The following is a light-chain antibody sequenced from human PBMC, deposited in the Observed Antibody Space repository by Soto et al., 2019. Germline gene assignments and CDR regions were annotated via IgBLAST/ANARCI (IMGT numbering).Light chain of an antibody. CDR2: LGS. J-gene: IGKJ4*01. CDR3: MQALQTPLT. CDR1: QSLLHSDGYNY. Sequence: DLVMTQSPLSLPVTPGEPASISCRSSQSLLHSDGYNYLDWYLQKPGQSPQVLIYLGSYRASGVPDRFSGSGSGTDFTLKISRVEAEDVGIYYCMQALQTPLTFGGGTKVEIK. V-gene: IGKV2-28*01.